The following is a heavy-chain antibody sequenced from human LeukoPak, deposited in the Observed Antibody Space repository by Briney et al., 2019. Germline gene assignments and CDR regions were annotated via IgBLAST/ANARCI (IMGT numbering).Heavy chain of an antibody. J-gene: IGHJ4*02. Sequence: GGSLGLSCAASGFTLSDNCMYWVRQAPGKGLVWVSRINSGGSDISYAASVKGRFPISRDNAKNTLYLQMNRLRAEDTAVYYCGRKKQGWKLREDVDYWGQGTLVTVSS. CDR1: GFTLSDNC. V-gene: IGHV3-74*01. CDR2: INSGGSDI. CDR3: GRKKQGWKLREDVDY. D-gene: IGHD1-26*01.